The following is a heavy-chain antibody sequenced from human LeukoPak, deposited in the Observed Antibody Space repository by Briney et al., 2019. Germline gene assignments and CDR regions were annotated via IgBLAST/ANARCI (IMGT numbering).Heavy chain of an antibody. D-gene: IGHD5-18*01. Sequence: ASVKVSCKVSGYTLTELSMHWVRQAPGKGLEWMGGLDPEDGETIYAQKFQGRVTMTEDTSTDTAYMELSSLRSDDTAVYYCARDEGYSYGSPNDYWGQGTLVTVSS. J-gene: IGHJ4*02. CDR2: LDPEDGET. CDR1: GYTLTELS. V-gene: IGHV1-24*01. CDR3: ARDEGYSYGSPNDY.